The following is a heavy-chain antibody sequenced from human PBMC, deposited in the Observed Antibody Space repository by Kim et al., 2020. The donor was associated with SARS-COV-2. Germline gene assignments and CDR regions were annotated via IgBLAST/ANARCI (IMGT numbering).Heavy chain of an antibody. V-gene: IGHV4-34*01. CDR1: GESLSDYY. J-gene: IGHJ2*01. CDR3: AGPRDLYWYFDL. Sequence: SETLSLTCTVDGESLSDYYWSWIRQPPGKGLEWIGEVNHSGSTNYNPSLKSRVTISVETSKNQFSLKLNSVTAADTAIYYCAGPRDLYWYFDLWGRGTLVTVSS. CDR2: VNHSGST.